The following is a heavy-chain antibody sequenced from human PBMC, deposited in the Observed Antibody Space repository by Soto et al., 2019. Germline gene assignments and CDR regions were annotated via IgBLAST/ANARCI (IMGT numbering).Heavy chain of an antibody. D-gene: IGHD2-15*01. J-gene: IGHJ4*02. CDR1: GYTFTSYA. V-gene: IGHV1-3*01. Sequence: QVQLVQSGAEVKKPGASVKVSCKASGYTFTSYAMHWVRQAPGQRLEWMGWINAGNGNTKYSQKFQGRVTMTRDTPASTAYRERSSLRPEDTAVYYCARGPGGPDGPGDYWGQGTLVTVSS. CDR3: ARGPGGPDGPGDY. CDR2: INAGNGNT.